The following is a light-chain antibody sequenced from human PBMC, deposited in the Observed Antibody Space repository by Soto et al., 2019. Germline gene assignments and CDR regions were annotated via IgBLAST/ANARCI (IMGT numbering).Light chain of an antibody. CDR3: QQRNNWPPIT. V-gene: IGKV1-17*01. Sequence: DIQMTQSPSTLSASVGDRVTITCRASLGIRDDLGWYQQKPGKAPTRLIYGASSLQSGVPSRFSGSGSETDFTLTITSLEPEDFAVYYCQQRNNWPPITFGQGTRLEI. J-gene: IGKJ5*01. CDR2: GAS. CDR1: LGIRDD.